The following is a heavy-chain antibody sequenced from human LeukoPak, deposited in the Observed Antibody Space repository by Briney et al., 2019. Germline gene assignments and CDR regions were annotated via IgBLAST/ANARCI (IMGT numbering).Heavy chain of an antibody. Sequence: PSETLSLTCTVSGGSISSSSYYWGWIRQPPGKGLEWIGSIYYSGSTYYNPSLKSRVTISVDTSKNQFSLELSSVTAADTAVYYCAGYDFWSGYNKFDYWGQGTLVTVSS. CDR3: AGYDFWSGYNKFDY. CDR2: IYYSGST. J-gene: IGHJ4*02. D-gene: IGHD3-3*01. CDR1: GGSISSSSYY. V-gene: IGHV4-39*07.